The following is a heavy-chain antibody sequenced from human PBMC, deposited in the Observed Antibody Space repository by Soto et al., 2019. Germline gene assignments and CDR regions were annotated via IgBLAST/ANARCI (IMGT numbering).Heavy chain of an antibody. V-gene: IGHV1-2*02. D-gene: IGHD3-22*01. CDR1: GYTFTGYY. CDR3: ARPNGFYYDSSGYPHGFDP. J-gene: IGHJ5*02. CDR2: INPNSGGT. Sequence: QVQLVQSGAEVKKPGASVKVSCKASGYTFTGYYMHWVRQAPGQGLEWMGWINPNSGGTNYAQKLQGRVTMTRDTSISTAYMELSRLRSDDTAVYYCARPNGFYYDSSGYPHGFDPWGQGTLVTVSS.